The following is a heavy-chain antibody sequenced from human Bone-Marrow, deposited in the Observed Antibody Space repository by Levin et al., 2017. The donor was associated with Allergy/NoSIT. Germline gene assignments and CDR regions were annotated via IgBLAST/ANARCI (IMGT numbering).Heavy chain of an antibody. CDR3: ARPGYCSGGSCYLLDYGLDV. CDR1: GYTFTSYD. D-gene: IGHD2-15*01. CDR2: MNPNTGNA. Sequence: GASVKVSCKASGYTFTSYDISWVRQAAGQGLVWVGRMNPNTGNAGYAQKFQGRVTMTRNTSISTAYMELSSLRSDDTAVYYCARPGYCSGGSCYLLDYGLDVWGQGTTVTVSS. V-gene: IGHV1-8*01. J-gene: IGHJ6*02.